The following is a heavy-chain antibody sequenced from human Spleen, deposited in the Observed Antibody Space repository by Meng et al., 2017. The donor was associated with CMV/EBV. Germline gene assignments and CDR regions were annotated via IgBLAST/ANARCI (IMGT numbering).Heavy chain of an antibody. V-gene: IGHV4-61*03. Sequence: ESLKISCTVSGGSVSSGSYYWSWIRQPPGKGLEWIGYIYYSGSSNYNPSLKSRVTISVGTSKTHFSLTLKSVTAADTAVYFCARWGSNYFAFDYWGPGMLVTVSS. CDR1: GGSVSSGSYY. CDR2: IYYSGSS. J-gene: IGHJ4*02. D-gene: IGHD3-10*01. CDR3: ARWGSNYFAFDY.